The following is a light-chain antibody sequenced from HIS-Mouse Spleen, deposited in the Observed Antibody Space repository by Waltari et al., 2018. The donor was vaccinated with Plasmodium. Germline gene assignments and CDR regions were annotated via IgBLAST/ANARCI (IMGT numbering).Light chain of an antibody. Sequence: QSALTRHRSVSGAPEPSVTISFTRTSRDDGGYNYVSWYQQHPGKAPKLMMYDVSKRPSGVPDRFSGSKSGNTASLTISGLQAEDEADYYCCSYAGSYTYVFGTGTKVTVL. CDR3: CSYAGSYTYV. CDR1: SRDDGGYNY. V-gene: IGLV2-11*01. CDR2: DVS. J-gene: IGLJ1*01.